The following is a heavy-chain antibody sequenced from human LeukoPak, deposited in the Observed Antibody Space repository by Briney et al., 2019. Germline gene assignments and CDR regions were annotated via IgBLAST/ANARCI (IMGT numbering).Heavy chain of an antibody. CDR2: IYYSGST. Sequence: SETLSLTCTVSGGSISSSSYYWGWLRQPPGKGLEWIGSIYYSGSTYYNPSLKSRVTISVDTSKNQFSLKLSSVTAADTAVYYCARHNGWYYYDSSGYSDYWGQGTLVTVSS. CDR3: ARHNGWYYYDSSGYSDY. D-gene: IGHD3-22*01. CDR1: GGSISSSSYY. J-gene: IGHJ4*02. V-gene: IGHV4-39*01.